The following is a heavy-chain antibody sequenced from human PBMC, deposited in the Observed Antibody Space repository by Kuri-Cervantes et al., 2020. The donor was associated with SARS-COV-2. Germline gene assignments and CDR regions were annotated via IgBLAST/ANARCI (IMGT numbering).Heavy chain of an antibody. D-gene: IGHD2-15*01. CDR1: GGSISSYY. J-gene: IGHJ4*02. V-gene: IGHV4-59*12. Sequence: ESLKISCTVSGGSISSYYWSWIRQPPGKGLEWIGYIYYSGSTNYNPSLRSRVTISVDTSKNQFSLKLSSVTAADTAVYYCARDLLGRADWGQGTLVTVSS. CDR2: IYYSGST. CDR3: ARDLLGRAD.